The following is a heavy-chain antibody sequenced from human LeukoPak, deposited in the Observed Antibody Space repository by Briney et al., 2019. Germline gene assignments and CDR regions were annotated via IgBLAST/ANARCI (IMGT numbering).Heavy chain of an antibody. CDR1: GFTFSSYG. CDR2: IRYDGSNK. V-gene: IGHV3-30*02. CDR3: AKGGGYEAQYYYYYMDV. J-gene: IGHJ6*03. D-gene: IGHD5-12*01. Sequence: GGSLRLSCAASGFTFSSYGMHWVRQAPGKGLEWVAFIRYDGSNKYYADSVKGRFTISRDNSKNTLYLHVNSLRPEDTAVYYCAKGGGYEAQYYYYYMDVWGKGTTVTISS.